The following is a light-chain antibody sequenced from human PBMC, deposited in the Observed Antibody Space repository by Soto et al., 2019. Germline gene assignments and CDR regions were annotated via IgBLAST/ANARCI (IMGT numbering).Light chain of an antibody. CDR3: CSSGGSPTYV. Sequence: QSVLTQPASVSGSPGQSITISCTGTSSNVGSYKLVSWYRQHPGKAPKLMIFEVNKRPSGVSNRFSGSKSGNTASLTISGLKVEDEADYYCCSSGGSPTYVLGNGTKVTV. J-gene: IGLJ1*01. CDR2: EVN. V-gene: IGLV2-23*02. CDR1: SSNVGSYKL.